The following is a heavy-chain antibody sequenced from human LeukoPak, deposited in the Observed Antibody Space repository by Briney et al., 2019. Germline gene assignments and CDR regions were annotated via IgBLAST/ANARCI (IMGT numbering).Heavy chain of an antibody. Sequence: SETLSLTCAVSGGSISSTYWWSWVRQPPGKGLEWTGEIHHSGRNNYNPSLKNRVTVAVDKSKNQFSLKLTSVTAADTAVYFCARGRVSSSTWYSTYYYYFYMDVWGKGTTVTVSS. CDR1: GGSISSTYW. J-gene: IGHJ6*03. CDR2: IHHSGRN. D-gene: IGHD6-13*01. CDR3: ARGRVSSSTWYSTYYYYFYMDV. V-gene: IGHV4-4*02.